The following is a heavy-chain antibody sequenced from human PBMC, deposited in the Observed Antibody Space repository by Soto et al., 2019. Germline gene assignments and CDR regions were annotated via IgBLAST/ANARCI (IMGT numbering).Heavy chain of an antibody. CDR2: VIPVFNTS. Sequence: SVKVSCKASGGAFGRYSVSWVRQAPGQGLEWIGGVIPVFNTSNYSLKFQGRVAISADESTSTVFMELRSLRSEDTALYYCARGDEMTAVTIFEYWGQGTLVTVSS. J-gene: IGHJ4*02. V-gene: IGHV1-69*13. D-gene: IGHD4-17*01. CDR3: ARGDEMTAVTIFEY. CDR1: GGAFGRYS.